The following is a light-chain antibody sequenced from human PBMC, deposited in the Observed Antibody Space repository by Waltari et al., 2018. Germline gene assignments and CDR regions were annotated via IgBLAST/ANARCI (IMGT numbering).Light chain of an antibody. CDR1: QSINRA. CDR2: GAS. Sequence: IVLMQSPGTLSLSPGERVTLSCRASQSINRALAWYQQKPGQAPRLLIYGASIRATGIPDRVSGSGSGTDFTLTISSLEPEDFAVYFCQHYVRLPATFGQGTKVEIK. J-gene: IGKJ1*01. CDR3: QHYVRLPAT. V-gene: IGKV3-20*01.